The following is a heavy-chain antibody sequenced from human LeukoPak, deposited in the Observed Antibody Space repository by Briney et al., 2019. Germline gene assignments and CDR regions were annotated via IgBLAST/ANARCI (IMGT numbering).Heavy chain of an antibody. CDR2: IYHTGST. V-gene: IGHV4-39*01. D-gene: IGHD2-2*01. J-gene: IGHJ3*02. Sequence: RASETLSLTCAVSGDSITNSRYHWAWVRQPPGKGLEWMASIYHTGSTYYNSSLKSRVTISVDTSKNLFSLELTSVTAADTAVYYCARHRIIVVPAAFLQCAFDIWGQGTMVTVSS. CDR3: ARHRIIVVPAAFLQCAFDI. CDR1: GDSITNSRYH.